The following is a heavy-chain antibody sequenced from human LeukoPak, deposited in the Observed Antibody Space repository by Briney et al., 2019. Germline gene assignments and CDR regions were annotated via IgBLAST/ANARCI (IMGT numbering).Heavy chain of an antibody. Sequence: PSETLSLTCTVSGGSISSSSYYWGWIRQPPGKGLEWIGSIYYSGSTYYNLSLKSRVTISVDTSKNQFSLKLSSVTAADTAVYYCARVVDYYDSSGRYYFDYWGQGTLVTVSS. D-gene: IGHD3-22*01. CDR2: IYYSGST. CDR1: GGSISSSSYY. J-gene: IGHJ4*02. V-gene: IGHV4-39*07. CDR3: ARVVDYYDSSGRYYFDY.